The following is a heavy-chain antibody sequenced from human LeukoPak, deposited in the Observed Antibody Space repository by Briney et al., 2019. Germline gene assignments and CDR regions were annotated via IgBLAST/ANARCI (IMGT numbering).Heavy chain of an antibody. D-gene: IGHD2-15*01. CDR3: ARAPYCSGDSCYSWDLVAFDI. CDR2: ISAYNGNT. CDR1: GYTFTSYG. J-gene: IGHJ3*02. V-gene: IGHV1-18*01. Sequence: ASVKVSCKASGYTFTSYGISWVRQAPGQGLEWMGWISAYNGNTNYAQKLQGRVTMTTDTSTSTAYMELRSLRSDDTAVYYCARAPYCSGDSCYSWDLVAFDIWDQGTMVTVSS.